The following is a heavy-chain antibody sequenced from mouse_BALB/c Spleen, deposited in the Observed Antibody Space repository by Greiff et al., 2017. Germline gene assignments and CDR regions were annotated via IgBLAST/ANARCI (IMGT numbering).Heavy chain of an antibody. CDR1: GFNIKDTY. J-gene: IGHJ2*01. Sequence: VQLQQSGAELVKPGASVKLSCTASGFNIKDTYMHWVKQRPEQGLEWIGRIDPANGNTKYDPKFQGKATITADTSSNTAYLQLSSLTSEDTAVYYCARYYYGSRVFDYWGQGTTLTVSS. CDR2: IDPANGNT. V-gene: IGHV14-3*02. CDR3: ARYYYGSRVFDY. D-gene: IGHD1-1*01.